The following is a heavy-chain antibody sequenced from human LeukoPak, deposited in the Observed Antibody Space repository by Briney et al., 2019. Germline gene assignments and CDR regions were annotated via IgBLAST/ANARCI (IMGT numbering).Heavy chain of an antibody. CDR3: ARGVFLNDFWSGTVDY. CDR1: GYIFTGYY. D-gene: IGHD3-3*01. J-gene: IGHJ4*02. V-gene: IGHV1-2*02. CDR2: INPNSGGT. Sequence: GASVKVSCKASGYIFTGYYMHWVRQAPGQGLEWMGWINPNSGGTNYAQKFQGRVTMTRDTSISTAYMELSRLRSDDTAVYYCARGVFLNDFWSGTVDYWGQGTLVTVSS.